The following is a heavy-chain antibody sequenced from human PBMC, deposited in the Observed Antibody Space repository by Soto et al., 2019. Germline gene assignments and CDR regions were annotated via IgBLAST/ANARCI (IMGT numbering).Heavy chain of an antibody. D-gene: IGHD2-8*01. J-gene: IGHJ4*02. CDR2: INRDGSST. CDR1: GFTFSSYW. V-gene: IGHV3-74*01. Sequence: GGSLRLSCAASGFTFSSYWMHWVRQAPGKGPVWVSRINRDGSSTNYADSVKGRFTISRDNAKNTLYLQMNSLRAEDTAVYYCARGCSNGSCFGSFWGQGTLVTVSS. CDR3: ARGCSNGSCFGSF.